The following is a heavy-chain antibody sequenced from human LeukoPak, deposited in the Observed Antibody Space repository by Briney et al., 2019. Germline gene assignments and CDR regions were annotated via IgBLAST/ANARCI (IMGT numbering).Heavy chain of an antibody. Sequence: ASETLSLTCAVYGGSFSGYYWSWIRQPPGKGLEWIGEINHRGSTNYNPSLKSRVTISVDTSKNQFSLKLSSVTAADTAVYYCARVVTPTRVDYWGQGTLVTVSS. J-gene: IGHJ4*02. CDR2: INHRGST. V-gene: IGHV4-34*01. D-gene: IGHD4-23*01. CDR1: GGSFSGYY. CDR3: ARVVTPTRVDY.